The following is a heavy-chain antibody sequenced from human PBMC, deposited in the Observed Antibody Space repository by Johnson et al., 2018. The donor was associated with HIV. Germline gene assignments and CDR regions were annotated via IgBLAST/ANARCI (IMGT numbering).Heavy chain of an antibody. Sequence: EMQLVESGGGLVQPGGSLRLSCAASGFTFSSYWMHWVRQAPGKGLVWVSVIYSGGSTYYADSVKGRFTISRDNSKNTLYLQMNSLRAEDTAVYYCARSWELGETAFDIWGQGTMVTVSS. D-gene: IGHD1-26*01. CDR3: ARSWELGETAFDI. CDR2: IYSGGST. CDR1: GFTFSSYW. V-gene: IGHV3-66*02. J-gene: IGHJ3*02.